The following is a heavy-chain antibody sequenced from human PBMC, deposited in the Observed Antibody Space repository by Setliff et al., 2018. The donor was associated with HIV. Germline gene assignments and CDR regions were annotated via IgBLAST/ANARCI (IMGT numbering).Heavy chain of an antibody. Sequence: VASVKVSCKASGGTFSSYAISWVRQAPGQGLEWMGGIIPIFGTANYAQKFQGRVTITTDESTSTAYMELSSLRSEDTAVYYCARDRLNLHYYDSSGYYYGPDAFDIWGQGTVVTVSS. CDR1: GGTFSSYA. J-gene: IGHJ3*02. V-gene: IGHV1-69*05. CDR3: ARDRLNLHYYDSSGYYYGPDAFDI. D-gene: IGHD3-22*01. CDR2: IIPIFGTA.